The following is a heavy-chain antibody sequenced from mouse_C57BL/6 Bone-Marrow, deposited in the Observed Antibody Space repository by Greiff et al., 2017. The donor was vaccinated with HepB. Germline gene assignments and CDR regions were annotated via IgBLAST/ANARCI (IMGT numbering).Heavy chain of an antibody. CDR1: GYAFSSSW. Sequence: VQRVESGPELVKPGASVKISCKASGYAFSSSWMNWVKQRPGKGLEWIGRIYPGDGDTNYNGKFKGKATLTADKSSSTAYMQLSSLTSEDSAVYVCATLTTVVACDAMYCWGQGPSVTVSS. V-gene: IGHV1-82*01. D-gene: IGHD1-1*01. CDR2: IYPGDGDT. CDR3: ATLTTVVACDAMYC. J-gene: IGHJ4*01.